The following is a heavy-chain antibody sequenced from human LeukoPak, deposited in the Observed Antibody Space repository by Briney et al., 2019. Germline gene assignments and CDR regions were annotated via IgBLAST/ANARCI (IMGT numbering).Heavy chain of an antibody. CDR3: AREGHLYSSSRKTNDAFDI. CDR2: INPSGGST. CDR1: GYTFTSYY. Sequence: GASVKVSCKASGYTFTSYYMHWVRQAPGQGLEWMGIINPSGGSTSYAKKFQGRVTMTRDTSTSTVYVELSSLRSEDTAVYYCAREGHLYSSSRKTNDAFDIWGQGTMVTVSS. J-gene: IGHJ3*02. D-gene: IGHD6-13*01. V-gene: IGHV1-46*01.